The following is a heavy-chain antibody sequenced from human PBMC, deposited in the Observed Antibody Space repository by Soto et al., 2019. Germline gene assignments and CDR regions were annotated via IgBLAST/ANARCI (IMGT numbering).Heavy chain of an antibody. J-gene: IGHJ5*02. CDR3: VRDGTKTLRDWFDP. CDR1: GASISGFY. D-gene: IGHD1-7*01. CDR2: IYATGTT. V-gene: IGHV4-4*07. Sequence: SETLSLTCTVSGASISGFYWSWIRKSAGKGLEWIGRIYATGTTDYNPSLKSRVMMSVDTSKKQFSLKLRSVTAADTAVYYCVRDGTKTLRDWFDPWGEGMSVTVSS.